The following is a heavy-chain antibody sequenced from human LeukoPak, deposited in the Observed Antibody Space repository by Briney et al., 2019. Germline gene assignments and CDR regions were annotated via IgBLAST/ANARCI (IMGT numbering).Heavy chain of an antibody. CDR2: ISWDGGST. V-gene: IGHV3-43*01. D-gene: IGHD4-17*01. CDR1: GFTFDDYT. J-gene: IGHJ4*02. CDR3: AKSKTAVTTGYLDY. Sequence: GGSLRLSCAASGFTFDDYTMHWVRQAPGKGLEWVSLISWDGGSTYYADSAKGRFTISRDNSKNSLYLQMNSLRTEGTALYYCAKSKTAVTTGYLDYWGQGTLVTVSS.